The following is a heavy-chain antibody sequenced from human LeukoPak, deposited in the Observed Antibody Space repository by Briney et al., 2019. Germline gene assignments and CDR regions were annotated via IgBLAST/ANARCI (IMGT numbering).Heavy chain of an antibody. J-gene: IGHJ4*02. V-gene: IGHV3-74*01. CDR1: GFTFSSYW. CDR2: INSDGGST. Sequence: GGSLRLSCTASGFTFSSYWRHWVRQAPGKGLVWVSRINSDGGSTSYADSVKGRFTISRDNAKSTLYLQMNSLRAEDTAVYYCARRIQGMAPYYFDYWGQGTLVTVSS. CDR3: ARRIQGMAPYYFDY. D-gene: IGHD5-24*01.